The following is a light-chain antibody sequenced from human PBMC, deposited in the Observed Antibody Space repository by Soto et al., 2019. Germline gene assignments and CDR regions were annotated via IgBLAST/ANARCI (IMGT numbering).Light chain of an antibody. CDR3: HQRQSWPRT. V-gene: IGKV3-11*01. Sequence: EIVLTQSPATLSSFPGDIVTLCCRASQYINTRLAWYQHRPGQAPRLLIYQTSLRAAGIPARFSASGSGTDFTLTISDVQPEDFALYYCHQRQSWPRTFGQGTKVDIK. CDR1: QYINTR. CDR2: QTS. J-gene: IGKJ1*01.